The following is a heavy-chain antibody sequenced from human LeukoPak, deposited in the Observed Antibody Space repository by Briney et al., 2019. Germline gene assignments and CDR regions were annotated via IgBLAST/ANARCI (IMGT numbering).Heavy chain of an antibody. J-gene: IGHJ4*02. CDR1: GFTFSSYA. CDR3: ARGIKVDTFYYSDY. D-gene: IGHD5-18*01. V-gene: IGHV3-64*01. Sequence: QPGGSLRLSCAASGFTFSSYAMHWVRQAPGKGLEYVSAISSNGGSTYYANSVKGRFTISRDNSKNTLYLQMGSLRAEDMAVYYCARGIKVDTFYYSDYWGQGTLVTVSS. CDR2: ISSNGGST.